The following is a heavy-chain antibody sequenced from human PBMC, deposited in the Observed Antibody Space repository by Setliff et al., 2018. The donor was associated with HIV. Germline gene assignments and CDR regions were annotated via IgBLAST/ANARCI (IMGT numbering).Heavy chain of an antibody. V-gene: IGHV4-34*01. CDR1: GGSFSGYY. CDR3: ARVDGYDFWSGYYTPHAFDI. CDR2: INHSGST. J-gene: IGHJ3*02. D-gene: IGHD3-3*01. Sequence: KSSETLSLTCAVYGGSFSGYYWSWIRQPPGKGLEWIGEINHSGSTNYNPSLKSRVTISVDTSRNQFSLKLSSVTAADTAVYYCARVDGYDFWSGYYTPHAFDIWGQGTMVTVSS.